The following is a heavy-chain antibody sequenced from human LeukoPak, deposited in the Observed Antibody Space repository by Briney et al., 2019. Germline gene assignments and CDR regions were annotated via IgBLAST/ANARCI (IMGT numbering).Heavy chain of an antibody. CDR1: GFTFSSYE. CDR2: IYYSGST. V-gene: IGHV4-39*01. J-gene: IGHJ6*03. D-gene: IGHD6-19*01. CDR3: ASIPNSSGWPYSYYYYYMDV. Sequence: GSLRLSCAASGFTFSSYEMNWVRQPPGKGLEWIGIIYYSGSTYYNPSLKSRVTISVDTSKNQFSLKLSSVTAADTAVYYCASIPNSSGWPYSYYYYYMDVWGKGTTVTISS.